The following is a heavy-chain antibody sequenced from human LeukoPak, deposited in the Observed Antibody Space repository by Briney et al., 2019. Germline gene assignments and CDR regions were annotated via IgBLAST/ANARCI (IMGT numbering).Heavy chain of an antibody. V-gene: IGHV4-59*01. D-gene: IGHD1-26*01. CDR2: VYYSEST. CDR1: GGSISSSY. CDR3: ARDMGPTHYYYYYYMDV. J-gene: IGHJ6*03. Sequence: SETLSLTCTVSGGSISSSYWSWIRQPPGKGLEWIGYVYYSESTNYNPSLKSRVTISVDTSKNQFSLKLRSVTAADTAVYYCARDMGPTHYYYYYYMDVWGKGTTVTVSS.